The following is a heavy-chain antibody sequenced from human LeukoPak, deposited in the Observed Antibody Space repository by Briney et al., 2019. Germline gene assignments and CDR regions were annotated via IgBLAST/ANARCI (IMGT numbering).Heavy chain of an antibody. CDR2: ISSSSSTI. D-gene: IGHD1-26*01. CDR3: ARGLVGAVDY. V-gene: IGHV3-48*04. J-gene: IGHJ4*02. Sequence: GGSLRLSCAASGFTFSSYSMNWVRQAPGKGLEWVSYISSSSSTIYYADSAKGRFTISRDNAKNSLYLQMNSLRAEDTAVYYCARGLVGAVDYWGQGTLVTVSS. CDR1: GFTFSSYS.